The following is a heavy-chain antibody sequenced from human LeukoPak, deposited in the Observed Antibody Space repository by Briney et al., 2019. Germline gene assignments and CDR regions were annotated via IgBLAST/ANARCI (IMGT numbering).Heavy chain of an antibody. CDR3: ARLSFEAAAVTINWFDP. Sequence: GESLKISCKGSGYSFTSYWIGWARQMPGKGLEWMGIIYPGDSDTRYSPSFQGQVTISADKSIRTAYLQWSSLKASDTAMYYCARLSFEAAAVTINWFDPWGQGTLVTVSS. CDR2: IYPGDSDT. V-gene: IGHV5-51*01. CDR1: GYSFTSYW. D-gene: IGHD6-13*01. J-gene: IGHJ5*02.